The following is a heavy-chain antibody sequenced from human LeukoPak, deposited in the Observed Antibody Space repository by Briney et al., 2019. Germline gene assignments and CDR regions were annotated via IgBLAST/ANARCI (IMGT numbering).Heavy chain of an antibody. V-gene: IGHV4-4*02. J-gene: IGHJ4*02. Sequence: SETLSLTCAVSGGPISSSNWWSWVRQPPGKGLEWIGEIYHSGSTNYNPSLKSRVTISVDKSKNQFSLKLSSVTAADTAVYYCARAYDFWSGLDYWGQGTLVTVSS. CDR1: GGPISSSNW. D-gene: IGHD3-3*01. CDR2: IYHSGST. CDR3: ARAYDFWSGLDY.